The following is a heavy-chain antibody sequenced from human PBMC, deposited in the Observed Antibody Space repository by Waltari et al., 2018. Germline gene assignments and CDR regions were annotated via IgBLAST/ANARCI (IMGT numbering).Heavy chain of an antibody. D-gene: IGHD1-26*01. V-gene: IGHV1-8*02. J-gene: IGHJ4*02. CDR2: RNPNSGNT. Sequence: QVQLVQSGAEVKKPGASVKVSCKASGYTFTSYDINWVRQATGQGLEWRGWRNPNSGNTGYAQKCQGRVTMTRNTSISTVDMELSSLRAEDTAVYYCARARDLYYADYWGQGTLVTVSS. CDR3: ARARDLYYADY. CDR1: GYTFTSYD.